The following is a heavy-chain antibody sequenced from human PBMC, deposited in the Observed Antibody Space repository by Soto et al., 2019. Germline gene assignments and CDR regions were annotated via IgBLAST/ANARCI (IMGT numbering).Heavy chain of an antibody. CDR3: ARFSSSVVSNYYYYGMDV. D-gene: IGHD2-15*01. Sequence: LGESLKISCKGSGYSFTSYWISWVRQMPGKGLEWMGRIDPSDSYTNYSPSFQGHVTISADKSISTAYLQWSSLKASDTAMYYCARFSSSVVSNYYYYGMDVWGQGTTVTVSS. CDR1: GYSFTSYW. V-gene: IGHV5-10-1*01. J-gene: IGHJ6*02. CDR2: IDPSDSYT.